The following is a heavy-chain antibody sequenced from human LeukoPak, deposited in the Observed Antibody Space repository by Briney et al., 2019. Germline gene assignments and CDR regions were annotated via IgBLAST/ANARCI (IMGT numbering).Heavy chain of an antibody. CDR1: GGSISTYY. J-gene: IGHJ4*02. CDR3: ARTCSSGTCPMDY. CDR2: IYYSGST. D-gene: IGHD2-15*01. Sequence: SETLSLTCTVFGGSISTYYWSWIRQPPGKGLEWLGYIYYSGSTNYNPSLKSRVTISVDTSKNQFSLRLSSVIAADTAVYYCARTCSSGTCPMDYWGQGTLVTVSS. V-gene: IGHV4-59*01.